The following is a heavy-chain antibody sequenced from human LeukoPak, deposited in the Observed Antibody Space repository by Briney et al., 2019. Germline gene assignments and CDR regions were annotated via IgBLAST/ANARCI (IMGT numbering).Heavy chain of an antibody. Sequence: PGGSLRLSCAASGFTFSSYSMNWVRQAPGKGLEWVSSISSSSSYIYYADSVKGRFTISRDNAKNSLYLQMNSLRAEDTAVYYCARDSYYGSGNLKGVIITLWGQGTLVTVSS. D-gene: IGHD3-10*01. CDR3: ARDSYYGSGNLKGVIITL. CDR1: GFTFSSYS. J-gene: IGHJ4*02. CDR2: ISSSSSYI. V-gene: IGHV3-21*01.